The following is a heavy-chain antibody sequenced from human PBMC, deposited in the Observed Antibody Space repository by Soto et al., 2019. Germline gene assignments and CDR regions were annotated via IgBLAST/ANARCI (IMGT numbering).Heavy chain of an antibody. CDR2: IYYSGST. D-gene: IGHD3-10*01. J-gene: IGHJ3*02. CDR1: GGSISSGGYY. V-gene: IGHV4-31*03. CDR3: ARVVLLWFGEEINAFDI. Sequence: QVQLQESGPGLVKPSQTLSLTCTVSGGSISSGGYYWSWIRQHPGKGLEWIGYIYYSGSTYYNPSLKSRVTLSVDTSKNQFSLKLSSVTAADTAVYYCARVVLLWFGEEINAFDIWGQGTMVTVSS.